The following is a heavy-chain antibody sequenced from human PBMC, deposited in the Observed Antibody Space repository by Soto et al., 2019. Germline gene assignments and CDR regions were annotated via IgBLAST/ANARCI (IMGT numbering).Heavy chain of an antibody. CDR3: ARTGKFYYYDMSGLPFDP. CDR1: GDTVSSTRW. V-gene: IGHV4-4*02. D-gene: IGHD3-22*01. J-gene: IGHJ5*02. CDR2: IYHLGTT. Sequence: PSETLSLTCTLSGDTVSSTRWWSWVRLSPGRGLEWIGDIYHLGTTNYNPSLKRRVSISLDKSKNQFSLKLTSVTAADTAVYFCARTGKFYYYDMSGLPFDPWGPGVLVTVSS.